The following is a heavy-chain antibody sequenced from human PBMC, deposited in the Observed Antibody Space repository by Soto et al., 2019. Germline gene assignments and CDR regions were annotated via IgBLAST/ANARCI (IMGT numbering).Heavy chain of an antibody. CDR3: ARTREGTTTYYFDY. Sequence: SETLSLTCTVSGGSINNYYWSWIRQSPGKGLEWIGYIYYTGSNNNYNPSLKGRATISVDSSKTQFSLRVTSVTAADTAVYYCARTREGTTTYYFDYWGQGSLVTV. CDR2: IYYTGSN. CDR1: GGSINNYY. D-gene: IGHD1-26*01. V-gene: IGHV4-59*01. J-gene: IGHJ4*02.